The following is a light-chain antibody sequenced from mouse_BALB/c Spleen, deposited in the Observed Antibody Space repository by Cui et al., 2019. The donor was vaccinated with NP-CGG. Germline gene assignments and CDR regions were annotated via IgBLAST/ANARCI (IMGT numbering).Light chain of an antibody. CDR3: ALWYSNHWV. CDR2: GTN. V-gene: IGLV1*01. Sequence: QAVLTQESALTTSPGETGTFTGRSITGAVTTSNYANWVQEKPNHLFTGLIGGTNNRVPGVPARFSGSLIGDKAALTIRGAQTKDEAIYFCALWYSNHWVFGGGTKLTVL. J-gene: IGLJ1*01. CDR1: TGAVTTSNY.